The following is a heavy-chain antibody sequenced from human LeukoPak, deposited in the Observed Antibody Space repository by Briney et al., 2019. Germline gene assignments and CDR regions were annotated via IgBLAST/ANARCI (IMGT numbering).Heavy chain of an antibody. CDR3: AKAGIAAAGFDP. Sequence: GGSLRLSCAASGFTFSSYGMHWVRQALGKGLEWVAVISYDGSNKYYADSVKGRFTISRDNSKNTLYLQMNSLRAEDTAVYYCAKAGIAAAGFDPWGQGTLVTVSS. D-gene: IGHD6-13*01. CDR2: ISYDGSNK. V-gene: IGHV3-30*18. J-gene: IGHJ5*02. CDR1: GFTFSSYG.